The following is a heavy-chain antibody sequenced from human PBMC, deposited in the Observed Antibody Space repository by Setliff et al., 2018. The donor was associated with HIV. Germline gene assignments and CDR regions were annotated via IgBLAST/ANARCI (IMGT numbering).Heavy chain of an antibody. CDR2: VDPNSGAA. CDR3: TRGAYFDFWSGLESAFDY. Sequence: ASVKVSCKASGYTFAGYYIHWFRQAPGQGLEWMGWVDPNSGAAKYAPRFQGRVTMTRDTSISTVFMEVSSLRSEDTAVYFCTRGAYFDFWSGLESAFDYWGQGTPVTVSS. V-gene: IGHV1-2*02. D-gene: IGHD3-3*01. CDR1: GYTFAGYY. J-gene: IGHJ4*02.